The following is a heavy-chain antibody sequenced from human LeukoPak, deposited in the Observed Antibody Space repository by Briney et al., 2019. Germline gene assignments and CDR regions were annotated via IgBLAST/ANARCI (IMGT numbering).Heavy chain of an antibody. V-gene: IGHV1-69*13. CDR1: GGTFSSYA. CDR3: ALIGSLGGLTGPSYFDY. Sequence: SVKVSCKASGGTFSSYAISWVRQAPGQGLEWMGGIIPIFGTANYAQKFQGRVTITADESTSTAYMELSSLRSEDTAVYYCALIGSLGGLTGPSYFDYWGQGTLVTVSS. J-gene: IGHJ4*02. D-gene: IGHD3-9*01. CDR2: IIPIFGTA.